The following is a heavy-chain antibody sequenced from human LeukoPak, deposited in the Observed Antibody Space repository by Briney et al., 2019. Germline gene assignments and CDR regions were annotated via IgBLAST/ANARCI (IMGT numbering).Heavy chain of an antibody. CDR3: AGDLRYYYFDY. D-gene: IGHD3-16*01. Sequence: PSETLSLTCAVYGGSFSGYYWSWIRQPPGKGLEWIGEINHSGSTNYNPSLKSRVTISVDTSKNQFSLKLSSVTAADTAVYYCAGDLRYYYFDYWGQGTLVTVSS. CDR2: INHSGST. J-gene: IGHJ4*02. V-gene: IGHV4-34*01. CDR1: GGSFSGYY.